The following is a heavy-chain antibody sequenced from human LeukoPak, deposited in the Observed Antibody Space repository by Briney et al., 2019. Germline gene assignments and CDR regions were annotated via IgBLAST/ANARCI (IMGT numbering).Heavy chain of an antibody. Sequence: SETLSLTCTVSGDSISNDYWSWIRQPPGKGLEWIGYIYYSGSTNYNPSLKSRVTISVDTSKNQFSLKLSSVTAADTAVHYCARGSGWYNYWGQGTLVTVSS. J-gene: IGHJ4*02. CDR2: IYYSGST. D-gene: IGHD6-19*01. CDR3: ARGSGWYNY. V-gene: IGHV4-59*01. CDR1: GDSISNDY.